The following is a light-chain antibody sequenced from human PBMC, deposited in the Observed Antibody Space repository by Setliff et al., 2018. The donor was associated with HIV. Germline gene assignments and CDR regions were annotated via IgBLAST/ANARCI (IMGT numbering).Light chain of an antibody. V-gene: IGLV2-14*01. CDR3: SSYTSVSTWV. CDR2: DVT. Sequence: QSALTQPASVSGSPGQSITISCSGTSSDVGAYNYVSWYQHHPGKAPKLIIYDVTNRPSGVSNRFSGSKSGNTASLTISGLQAEDEADYYCSSYTSVSTWVFGGGTQLTVL. J-gene: IGLJ3*02. CDR1: SSDVGAYNY.